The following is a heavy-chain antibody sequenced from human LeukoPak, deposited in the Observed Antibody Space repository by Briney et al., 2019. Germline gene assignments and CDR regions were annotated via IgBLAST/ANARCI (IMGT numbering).Heavy chain of an antibody. CDR1: GFTFSSYS. V-gene: IGHV3-48*02. J-gene: IGHJ4*02. CDR2: ISSTSSTI. CDR3: AREADYYGSSGYYY. D-gene: IGHD3-22*01. Sequence: GGSLRLSCAASGFTFSSYSMNWVRQAPGKGLEWVSYISSTSSTIYYADSVKGRFTISRDNAKNSLYLQMNSLRDEDTAVYYCAREADYYGSSGYYYWGQGTLVTVSS.